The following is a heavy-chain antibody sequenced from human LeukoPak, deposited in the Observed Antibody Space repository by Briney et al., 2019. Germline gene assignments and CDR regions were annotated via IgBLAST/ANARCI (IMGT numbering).Heavy chain of an antibody. Sequence: VSVKVSCKASGGTFSSYAISWVRQAPGQGLEWMGWISAYNGNTNYAQKLQGRVTMTTDTSTSTAYMELRSLRSDDTAVYYCARSLVGAHDYWGQGTLVTVSS. J-gene: IGHJ4*02. D-gene: IGHD1-26*01. CDR1: GGTFSSYA. V-gene: IGHV1-18*01. CDR2: ISAYNGNT. CDR3: ARSLVGAHDY.